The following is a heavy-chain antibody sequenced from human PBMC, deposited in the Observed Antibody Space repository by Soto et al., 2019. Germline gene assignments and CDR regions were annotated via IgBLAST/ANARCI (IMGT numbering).Heavy chain of an antibody. V-gene: IGHV3-30-3*01. CDR2: ISGDGGNK. D-gene: IGHD6-19*01. Sequence: LRLSWTASGLTFSSDAVDWVRHAPGKGLEWVSVISGDGGNKYFAESVRGRFLISRDNSKNTVYLQMNSLRHEDTAVYFCARRLTSTVSALGYWGQGTLVTV. J-gene: IGHJ4*02. CDR3: ARRLTSTVSALGY. CDR1: GLTFSSDA.